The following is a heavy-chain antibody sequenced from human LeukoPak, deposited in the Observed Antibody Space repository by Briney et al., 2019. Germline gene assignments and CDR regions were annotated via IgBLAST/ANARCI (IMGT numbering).Heavy chain of an antibody. CDR3: ARIAAHCDY. CDR2: TYYSGST. D-gene: IGHD6-6*01. V-gene: IGHV4-59*12. J-gene: IGHJ4*02. Sequence: SETLSLTCTVSGGSIYSYYWSWIRQFPGKGLEWIGSTYYSGSTNYNTSLKSRVAISVDTSKNQFSLKLSSVTAADTAVYYCARIAAHCDYWGQGTLVTVSS. CDR1: GGSIYSYY.